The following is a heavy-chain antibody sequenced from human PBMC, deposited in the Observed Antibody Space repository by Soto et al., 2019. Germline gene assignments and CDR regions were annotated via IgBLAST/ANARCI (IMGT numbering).Heavy chain of an antibody. J-gene: IGHJ4*02. D-gene: IGHD3-10*01. Sequence: GWSLRLSCASSVFRFIDHYMTWIRQAPGKGLEWVSKISGGGSTMYYADSVKGRFTVSRDNAKNSLYLQMNSLRAEDTAVYYCAADPFYYASGFWGRGTLVTVSS. CDR3: AADPFYYASGF. CDR1: VFRFIDHY. V-gene: IGHV3-11*01. CDR2: ISGGGSTM.